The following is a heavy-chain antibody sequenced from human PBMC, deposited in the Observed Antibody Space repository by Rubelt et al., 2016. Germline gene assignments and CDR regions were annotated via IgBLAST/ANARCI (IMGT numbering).Heavy chain of an antibody. CDR2: ISGNGGST. CDR3: VKGIQQLRPLAAMDY. J-gene: IGHJ4*02. V-gene: IGHV3-23*01. Sequence: VQPGGSLRLSCAASGFTFSNYAMSWVRQAPGKGLEWVSAISGNGGSTYYADSVKGRFTISRDNSKNTLYLQMNSLRAEDTAVYYCVKGIQQLRPLAAMDYWGQGTLVTVSS. D-gene: IGHD2-2*01. CDR1: GFTFSNYA.